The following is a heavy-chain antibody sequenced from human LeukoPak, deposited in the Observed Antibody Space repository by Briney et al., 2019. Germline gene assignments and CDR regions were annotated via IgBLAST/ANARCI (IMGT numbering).Heavy chain of an antibody. CDR3: ARATGLLWFGELLDPVDY. J-gene: IGHJ4*02. CDR2: ISAYNGNT. V-gene: IGHV1-18*01. CDR1: GYTFTSYG. Sequence: ASVKVSCKASGYTFTSYGISWVRQAPGQGLEWMGCISAYNGNTNYAQKLQGRVTMTTDTSTSTAYMELRSLRSDDTAVYYCARATGLLWFGELLDPVDYWGQGTLVTVSS. D-gene: IGHD3-10*01.